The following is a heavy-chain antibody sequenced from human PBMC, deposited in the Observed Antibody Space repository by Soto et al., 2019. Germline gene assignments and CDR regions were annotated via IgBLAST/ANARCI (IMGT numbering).Heavy chain of an antibody. CDR2: ISSSGSTI. Sequence: QVQLVESGGGLVKPGGSLRLSCAASGFTFSDYYMSWIRQAPGKGLEWVSYISSSGSTIYYADSVKGRFTISRDNAKNSMYLQMNSLRAEDTAAYYCARVQLMVYAPRHDAFEIWGQGTMVTVSS. D-gene: IGHD2-8*01. V-gene: IGHV3-11*01. CDR1: GFTFSDYY. J-gene: IGHJ3*02. CDR3: ARVQLMVYAPRHDAFEI.